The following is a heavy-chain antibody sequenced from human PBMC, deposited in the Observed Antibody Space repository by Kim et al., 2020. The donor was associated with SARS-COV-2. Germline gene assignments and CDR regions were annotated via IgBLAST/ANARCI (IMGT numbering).Heavy chain of an antibody. CDR1: GGSFSGYY. CDR3: ASRRYYYDSSGSNYGAVDY. V-gene: IGHV4-34*01. CDR2: INHSGST. Sequence: SETLSLTCAVYGGSFSGYYWSWIRQPPGKGLEWIGEINHSGSTNYNPSLKSRFTISVATSKNQVSLKLSSVTAADTAVYYCASRRYYYDSSGSNYGAVDYWGQGTLVTVSS. D-gene: IGHD3-22*01. J-gene: IGHJ4*02.